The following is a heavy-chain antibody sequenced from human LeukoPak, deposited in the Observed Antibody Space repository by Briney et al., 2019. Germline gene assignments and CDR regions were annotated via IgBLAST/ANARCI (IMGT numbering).Heavy chain of an antibody. Sequence: SGTLSLTCAVSGASITSNHWWSWARQAPGEGLEWIGELYHGGATTYNPSLKSRVTMSVDKSKNEFSLSLRSVTAADTAVYYCATYLYGDYGYYYFDYWGPGTLVTVSS. CDR3: ATYLYGDYGYYYFDY. V-gene: IGHV4-4*02. CDR2: LYHGGAT. J-gene: IGHJ4*02. D-gene: IGHD4-17*01. CDR1: GASITSNHW.